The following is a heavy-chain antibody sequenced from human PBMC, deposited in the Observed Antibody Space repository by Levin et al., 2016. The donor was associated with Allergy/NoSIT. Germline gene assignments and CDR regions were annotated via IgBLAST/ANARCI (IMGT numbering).Heavy chain of an antibody. J-gene: IGHJ5*02. Sequence: GESLKISCAASGFTFSSYWMSWVRQAPGKGLEWVANIKQDGSEKYYVDSVKGRFTISRDNAKNSLYLQMNSLRAEDTAVYYCARTSKYYYGSGNWFDPWGQGTLVTVSS. CDR1: GFTFSSYW. D-gene: IGHD3-10*01. V-gene: IGHV3-7*01. CDR3: ARTSKYYYGSGNWFDP. CDR2: IKQDGSEK.